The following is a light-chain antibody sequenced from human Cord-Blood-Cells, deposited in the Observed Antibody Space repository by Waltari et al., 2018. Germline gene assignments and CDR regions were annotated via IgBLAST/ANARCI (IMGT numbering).Light chain of an antibody. J-gene: IGLJ2*01. V-gene: IGLV2-11*01. CDR2: DVS. CDR3: CSYTGSLVV. CDR1: SSDVGGSNY. Sequence: QSALTPPRSVSGSPGPSVTISCTGTSSDVGGSNYVSWYQQHPGKAPKLMIYDVSKRPSGVPDRFSGSKSGNTASLTISGLQAEDEADYYCCSYTGSLVVFGGGTKLTVL.